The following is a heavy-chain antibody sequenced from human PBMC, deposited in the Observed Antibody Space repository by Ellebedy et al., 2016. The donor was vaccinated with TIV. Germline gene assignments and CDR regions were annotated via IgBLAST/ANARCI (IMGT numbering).Heavy chain of an antibody. V-gene: IGHV4-39*07. D-gene: IGHD2-2*01. CDR3: VLVAALRDRYYYYGVGV. CDR1: GGSISALTYH. Sequence: MPGGSLRLSCNVSGGSISALTYHWGWVRQSPGKGLGWIGNSHYSGSTYYNPSLRSRVTISIDTSKSQFSLDLTSVTAADTAVYYCVLVAALRDRYYYYGVGVWGQGTTVTVSS. CDR2: SHYSGST. J-gene: IGHJ6*02.